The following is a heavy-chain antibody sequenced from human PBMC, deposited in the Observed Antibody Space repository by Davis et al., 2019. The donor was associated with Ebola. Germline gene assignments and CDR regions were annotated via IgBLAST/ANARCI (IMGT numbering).Heavy chain of an antibody. CDR3: ARVIWSGYYSTVGGGMDV. J-gene: IGHJ6*02. Sequence: GESLKISCAASGFTFSDYYMSWIRQAPGKGLEWVSYISSSSSYTNYADSVKGRFTISRDNAKNSLYLQMNSLRAEDTAVYYCARVIWSGYYSTVGGGMDVWGQGTTVTVSS. CDR1: GFTFSDYY. D-gene: IGHD3-3*01. CDR2: ISSSSSYT. V-gene: IGHV3-11*06.